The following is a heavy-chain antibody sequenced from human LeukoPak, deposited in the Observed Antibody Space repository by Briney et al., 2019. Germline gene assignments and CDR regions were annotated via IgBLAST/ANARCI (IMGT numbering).Heavy chain of an antibody. CDR2: ISYDGSNK. J-gene: IGHJ4*02. V-gene: IGHV3-30*18. CDR3: AKGTEEGLDY. CDR1: GFTFSSYG. Sequence: GGSLRLSCAASGFTFSSYGMHWVRQAPGKGLEWVAVISYDGSNKYYADSVKGRFTISRDNSKNTLYLQMNSLRAEDTAVYYCAKGTEEGLDYWGQGTLGTVSS.